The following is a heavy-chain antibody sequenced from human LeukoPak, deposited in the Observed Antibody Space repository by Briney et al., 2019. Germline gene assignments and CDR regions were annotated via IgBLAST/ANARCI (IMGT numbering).Heavy chain of an antibody. V-gene: IGHV3-7*01. D-gene: IGHD3-22*01. CDR3: AGDSKDRSGYCFDY. CDR1: GFTLSSYW. CDR2: IKQDGSER. Sequence: LSGGSLRLSCAASGFTLSSYWMSSVRQAPGKGLEYVANIKQDGSERNYVDSVKGRCTIARVNTKNSLYLQMISLRADDTAVYYCAGDSKDRSGYCFDYWGQGTLVTVSS. J-gene: IGHJ4*02.